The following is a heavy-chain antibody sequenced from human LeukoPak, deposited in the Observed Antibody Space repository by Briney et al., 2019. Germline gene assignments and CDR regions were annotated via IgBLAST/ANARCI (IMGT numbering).Heavy chain of an antibody. CDR2: ISISSTTI. CDR3: ARVVYGGISYSVDY. V-gene: IGHV3-48*02. J-gene: IGHJ4*02. CDR1: GFPFSGYS. D-gene: IGHD1-26*01. Sequence: GGSLRPSCLASGFPFSGYSMNWVRQAPGKGLEWVSYISISSTTINYADSVKGRFTISRDNAKNSLCLQMNSLRDEDTAVYYCARVVYGGISYSVDYWGQGTLVTVSS.